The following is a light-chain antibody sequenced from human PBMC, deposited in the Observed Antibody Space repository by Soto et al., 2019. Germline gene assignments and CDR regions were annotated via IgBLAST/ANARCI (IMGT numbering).Light chain of an antibody. V-gene: IGLV2-8*01. Sequence: QSVLTQPPSASGSPGQSVTISCTGTSSDVGGYNYVSWYQQHPGKAPKLMIYEVNKRPSGVPDRFSGSKSGNTASLTVSGLQAEDEADYYFSSHSGSNLVVFGGGTKLTVL. CDR2: EVN. J-gene: IGLJ2*01. CDR3: SSHSGSNLVV. CDR1: SSDVGGYNY.